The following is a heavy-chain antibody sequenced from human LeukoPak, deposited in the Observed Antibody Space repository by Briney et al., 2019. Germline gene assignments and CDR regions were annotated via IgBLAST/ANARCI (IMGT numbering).Heavy chain of an antibody. J-gene: IGHJ4*02. CDR2: ISDSGGST. CDR3: ARGEVYYSGSYWVDY. D-gene: IGHD1-26*01. Sequence: GGVLRLSCAASGFTFSSYAMSWVRQAPGKGLEWVSVISDSGGSTYYADSVKGRFTISRDNAKNSLYLQMNSLRAEDTAVYYCARGEVYYSGSYWVDYWGQGTLVTVSS. V-gene: IGHV3-23*01. CDR1: GFTFSSYA.